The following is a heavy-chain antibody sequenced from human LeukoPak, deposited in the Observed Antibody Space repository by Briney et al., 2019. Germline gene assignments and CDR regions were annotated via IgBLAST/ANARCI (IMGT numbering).Heavy chain of an antibody. Sequence: GGSLRLSCAASGFTFSRYWMNWVRQAPGKGLEWVANIKQDGSEKYYVDSVKGRFTISRDNAKNSLYLQMSSLRAEDTAVYYCARDWDGISGYNFWNPYANTGLDYWGQGTLVTVSS. CDR1: GFTFSRYW. D-gene: IGHD3-3*01. CDR3: ARDWDGISGYNFWNPYANTGLDY. J-gene: IGHJ4*02. V-gene: IGHV3-7*01. CDR2: IKQDGSEK.